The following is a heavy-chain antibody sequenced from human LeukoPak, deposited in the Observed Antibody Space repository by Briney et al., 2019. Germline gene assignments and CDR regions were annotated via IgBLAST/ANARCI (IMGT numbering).Heavy chain of an antibody. CDR3: ARGPRITIFGVVITFDY. J-gene: IGHJ4*02. D-gene: IGHD3-3*01. V-gene: IGHV4-34*01. Sequence: PSETLSLTCAVYGGSFSGYYWSWIRQPPGKGLEWIGEINHSGSTNYNPSLKSRVTISVDTSKNQFSPKLSSVTAADTAVYYCARGPRITIFGVVITFDYWGQGTLVTVSS. CDR2: INHSGST. CDR1: GGSFSGYY.